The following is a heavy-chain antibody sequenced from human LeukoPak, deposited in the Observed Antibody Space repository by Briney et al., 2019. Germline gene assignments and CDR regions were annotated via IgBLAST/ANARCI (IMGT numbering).Heavy chain of an antibody. D-gene: IGHD6-19*01. V-gene: IGHV3-21*01. CDR1: GFNFSSYS. CDR2: ISSCSSYI. CDR3: AKGGIAVAGFDY. Sequence: GGSLRLSCAASGFNFSSYSMKWVRQAPGKGGEGVSSISSCSSYIYYAPSVKGRFTISRDNAKNSLYLQMNSLRAEDTAVYYCAKGGIAVAGFDYWGQGTLVTVSS. J-gene: IGHJ4*02.